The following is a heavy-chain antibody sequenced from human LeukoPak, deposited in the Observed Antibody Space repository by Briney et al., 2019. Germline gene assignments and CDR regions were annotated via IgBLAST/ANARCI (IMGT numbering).Heavy chain of an antibody. D-gene: IGHD3-10*01. CDR1: GGSVSDYY. CDR2: IYYSGST. J-gene: IGHJ5*02. CDR3: ARDRGLLWFGELSPNWFDP. V-gene: IGHV4-59*02. Sequence: SETLSLTCTISGGSVSDYYWSWIRQPPGKGLEWIGYIYYSGSTNYNPSLKSRVTISVDTSKNQFSLKLSSVTAADTAVYYCARDRGLLWFGELSPNWFDPWGQGTLVTVSS.